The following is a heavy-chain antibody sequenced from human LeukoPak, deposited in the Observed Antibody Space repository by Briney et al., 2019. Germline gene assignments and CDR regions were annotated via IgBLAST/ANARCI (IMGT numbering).Heavy chain of an antibody. CDR2: LFYNGNT. Sequence: PSETLSLTCTVSGVSIGSSPYFWGWIRQPPGKGLEWIGSLFYNGNTYYNPSLNSRVTISLDTSKNQFSLKLSSLIAADTTSYYCVNADPGSYRHWFDPWGHGTLVTVSS. V-gene: IGHV4-39*07. CDR3: VNADPGSYRHWFDP. J-gene: IGHJ5*02. CDR1: GVSIGSSPYF. D-gene: IGHD2-2*01.